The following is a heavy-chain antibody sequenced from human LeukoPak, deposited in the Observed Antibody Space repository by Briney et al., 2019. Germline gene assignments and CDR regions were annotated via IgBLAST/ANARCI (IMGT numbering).Heavy chain of an antibody. Sequence: GGSLRLSCAASGFTFSNAWMSWVRQAPGKGLEWVGRIKSKTDGGTTDYAAPVKGRFTISRDDSKNTLYLQMNSLKTEDTAVYYCTTSPPVYDGYPHYYYYYYTDVWGKGTTVTISS. CDR3: TTSPPVYDGYPHYYYYYYTDV. CDR1: GFTFSNAW. J-gene: IGHJ6*03. D-gene: IGHD3-10*01. CDR2: IKSKTDGGTT. V-gene: IGHV3-15*01.